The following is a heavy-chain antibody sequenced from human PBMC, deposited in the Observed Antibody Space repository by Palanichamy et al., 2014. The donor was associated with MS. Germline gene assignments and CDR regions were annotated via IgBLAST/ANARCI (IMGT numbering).Heavy chain of an antibody. V-gene: IGHV3-30-3*01. CDR1: DFTFTTYA. CDR3: ARAHDSRWHSFDY. D-gene: IGHD3-22*01. Sequence: QVQLVESGGGVVQPGRSLRLSCAASDFTFTTYAMHWVRQTPGKGLEWLAVISYDGNAKYYTDSVKGRFSIPRDNSKNTLYLQMNSLRPEDTAVYYCARAHDSRWHSFDYWGQGTLVTVSS. J-gene: IGHJ4*02. CDR2: ISYDGNAK.